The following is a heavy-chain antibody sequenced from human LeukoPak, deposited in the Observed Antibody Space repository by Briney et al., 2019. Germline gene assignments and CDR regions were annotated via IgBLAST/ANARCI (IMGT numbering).Heavy chain of an antibody. D-gene: IGHD3-22*01. CDR3: ARRIRITMIVVVIEGAFDY. CDR2: INHSGST. CDR1: GGSFSGYY. V-gene: IGHV4-34*01. J-gene: IGHJ4*02. Sequence: SETLSLTCAVYGGSFSGYYWSWIRQPPGKGLEWIGEINHSGSTNYNPSLKSRVTISVDTSKNQFSLKLSSVTAADTAVYYCARRIRITMIVVVIEGAFDYWGQGTLVTVSS.